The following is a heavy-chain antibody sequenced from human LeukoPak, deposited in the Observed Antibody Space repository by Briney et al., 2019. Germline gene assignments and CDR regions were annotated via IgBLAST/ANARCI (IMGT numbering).Heavy chain of an antibody. V-gene: IGHV3-74*01. CDR2: IKSDGSSI. D-gene: IGHD1-26*01. J-gene: IGHJ4*02. CDR1: GFTFSSYW. Sequence: PGRSLRLSCAASGFTFSSYWMHWVRQAPGKGLVWVSRIKSDGSSISYADSVKGRFTISRDNAKNTLYLQMNSLRAEDTAVYYCARDQGLGGSYDYWGQGTLVTVSS. CDR3: ARDQGLGGSYDY.